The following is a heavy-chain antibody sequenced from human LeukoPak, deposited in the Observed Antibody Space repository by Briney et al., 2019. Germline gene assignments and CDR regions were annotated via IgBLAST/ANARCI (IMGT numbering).Heavy chain of an antibody. V-gene: IGHV1-2*02. J-gene: IGHJ6*03. CDR3: ATDPRTTVFGTFRYYYMDV. Sequence: AAVKASCKASGYTITGYYMHCVRQDPGQGLEGMGWINPHSGGTNYAQKFQGRVTMTRDTSINTAYMELSRLTSDDTAVYYCATDPRTTVFGTFRYYYMDVWGEGTTVAVSS. CDR2: INPHSGGT. CDR1: GYTITGYY. D-gene: IGHD3-3*01.